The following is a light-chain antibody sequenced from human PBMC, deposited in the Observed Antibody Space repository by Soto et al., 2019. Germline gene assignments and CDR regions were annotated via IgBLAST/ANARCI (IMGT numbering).Light chain of an antibody. J-gene: IGKJ1*01. Sequence: EIVLTQSPGTLSLSPGEKATLSCRASQSVSKFLAWYQQKPGQAPSLLIYGASSRATGIPDRFSGSGPGTDFSLSINRLEPEDYAVNYCQKYGGAPRMFGQGTKVEIK. CDR3: QKYGGAPRM. CDR2: GAS. V-gene: IGKV3-20*01. CDR1: QSVSKF.